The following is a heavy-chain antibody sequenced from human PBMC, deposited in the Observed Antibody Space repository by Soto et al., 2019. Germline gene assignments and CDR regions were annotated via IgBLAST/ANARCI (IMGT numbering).Heavy chain of an antibody. J-gene: IGHJ4*02. CDR3: ARGVTAGVDH. V-gene: IGHV1-8*01. D-gene: IGHD2-21*02. Sequence: QVQLVQSGAEVGQPGASVKVSCKTSGYTFTDLDINWVRQATGQGLEWMGWMHPTSGDTGYAQNFQGRVTMTRDISISTAYMELNSLRYEDTAFYYCARGVTAGVDHWGQGTLVTVSS. CDR1: GYTFTDLD. CDR2: MHPTSGDT.